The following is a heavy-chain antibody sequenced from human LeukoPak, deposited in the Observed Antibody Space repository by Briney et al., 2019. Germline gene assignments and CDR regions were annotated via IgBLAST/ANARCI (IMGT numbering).Heavy chain of an antibody. CDR2: IWYDGSNK. D-gene: IGHD6-19*01. CDR1: GFTFSSYG. V-gene: IGHV3-33*01. Sequence: GGSLRLSCAASGFTFSSYGMHWVRQAPGKGLEWVAVIWYDGSNKYYADSVKGRFTISRDNSKNTLYLQMNSLRAEDTAVYYCARSRDSSGWFLDYWGQGTLVTACS. J-gene: IGHJ4*02. CDR3: ARSRDSSGWFLDY.